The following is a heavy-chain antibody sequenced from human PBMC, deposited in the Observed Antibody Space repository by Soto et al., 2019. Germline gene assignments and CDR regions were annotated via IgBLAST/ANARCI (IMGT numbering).Heavy chain of an antibody. J-gene: IGHJ3*02. CDR2: ITYNGGNK. CDR3: ASDDAFDI. Sequence: GGSLRLSCAASGLSLSGYGMHWVRQAPGKGLEWVAFITYNGGNKYYGDSVKGRFTISRDNSKNTLYLEMNSLRGDDTAIYYCASDDAFDIWGQGPMVTVSS. V-gene: IGHV3-30-3*01. CDR1: GLSLSGYG.